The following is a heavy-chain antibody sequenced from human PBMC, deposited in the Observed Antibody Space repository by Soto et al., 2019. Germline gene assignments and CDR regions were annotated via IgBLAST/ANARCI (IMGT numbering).Heavy chain of an antibody. CDR2: LSGSGDTT. D-gene: IGHD3-22*01. J-gene: IGHJ4*02. CDR1: GFSFSSYA. V-gene: IGHV3-23*01. Sequence: PGGSLRLSCAASGFSFSSYAMSWVRQAPGKGLEWVSGLSGSGDTTHYADAVKGRFTISRDYSKNTLYMQMNHLRADDTAVYFFAKSTLVVLVIHEFDEWGQGTLVTVSS. CDR3: AKSTLVVLVIHEFDE.